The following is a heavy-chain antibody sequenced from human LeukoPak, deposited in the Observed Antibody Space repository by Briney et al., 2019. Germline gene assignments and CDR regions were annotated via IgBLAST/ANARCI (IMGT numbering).Heavy chain of an antibody. D-gene: IGHD2-2*01. CDR3: ARDTADEYCSSASCYGMDV. J-gene: IGHJ6*04. CDR1: GGSVSSGTYY. Sequence: PSETLSLTCTVSGGSVSSGTYYWSWIRQPPGKGLEWIGYIYYSGGTKYNPSLKSRVTISVDTSKNQFSLKLSSVTAADTAVYYCARDTADEYCSSASCYGMDVWGEGTTVTVSS. CDR2: IYYSGGT. V-gene: IGHV4-61*01.